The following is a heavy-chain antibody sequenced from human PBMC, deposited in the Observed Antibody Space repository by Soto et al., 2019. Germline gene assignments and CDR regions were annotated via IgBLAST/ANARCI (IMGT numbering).Heavy chain of an antibody. J-gene: IGHJ4*02. CDR2: IGSSSSYI. CDR3: ARDLRQQLTSGDWPSPPEPDY. D-gene: IGHD2-21*02. V-gene: IGHV3-21*01. Sequence: GGSLRLSCAASGFTFSSYSMSWVRQAPGKGLEWVSSIGSSSSYIYYADSVKARFTNPRDTAKNALYLQMNRLRAEDTAVYYCARDLRQQLTSGDWPSPPEPDYWGQGTLVTVSS. CDR1: GFTFSSYS.